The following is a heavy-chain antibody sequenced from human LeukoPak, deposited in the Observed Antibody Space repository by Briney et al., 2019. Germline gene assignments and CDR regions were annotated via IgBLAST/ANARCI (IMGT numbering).Heavy chain of an antibody. D-gene: IGHD3-9*01. V-gene: IGHV1-2*02. J-gene: IGHJ4*02. Sequence: ASVKVSCKASGYTFSGYYMHWVRQAPGQGLEWMGWINPKSGGTNEAQKFHDRVTMTRDTSISTAYMEVSRLRSDDTAVYYCARSPDILTGENFDYWGQGTLVTVSS. CDR3: ARSPDILTGENFDY. CDR2: INPKSGGT. CDR1: GYTFSGYY.